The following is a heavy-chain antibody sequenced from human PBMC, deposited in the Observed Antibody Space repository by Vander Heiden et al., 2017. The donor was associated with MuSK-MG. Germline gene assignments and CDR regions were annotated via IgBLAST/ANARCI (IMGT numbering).Heavy chain of an antibody. CDR1: GGTFSSYA. D-gene: IGHD3-22*01. Sequence: QVQLVQSGAEVKKPGSSVKVSCKASGGTFSSYAISWVRQAPGQGLEWMGGIIPIFGTANYAQKFQGRVTITADESTSTAYMELSSLRSEDTAVYYCAGPKYYYDSSGFPYYFDYWGQGTLVTVSS. J-gene: IGHJ4*02. CDR2: IIPIFGTA. V-gene: IGHV1-69*01. CDR3: AGPKYYYDSSGFPYYFDY.